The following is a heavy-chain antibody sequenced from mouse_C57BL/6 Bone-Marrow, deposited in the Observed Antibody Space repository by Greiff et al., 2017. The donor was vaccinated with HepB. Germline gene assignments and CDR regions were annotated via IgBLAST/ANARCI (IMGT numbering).Heavy chain of an antibody. CDR2: IYPRSGNT. V-gene: IGHV1-81*01. D-gene: IGHD3-2*02. Sequence: QVQLQQSGAELARPGASVKLSCKASGYTFTSYGISWVKQRTGQGLEWIGEIYPRSGNTYYNEKFKGKATLTADKSSSTAYMELRSLTSEDSAVYFCAREGTAQAKGFAYWGQGTLVTVSA. CDR1: GYTFTSYG. J-gene: IGHJ3*01. CDR3: AREGTAQAKGFAY.